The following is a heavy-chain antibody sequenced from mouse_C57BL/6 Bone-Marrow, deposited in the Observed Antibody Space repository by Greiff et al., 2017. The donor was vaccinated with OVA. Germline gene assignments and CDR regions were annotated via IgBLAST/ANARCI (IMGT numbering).Heavy chain of an antibody. CDR3: ARDIYDCDDYAMDY. D-gene: IGHD2-4*01. Sequence: EVKLMESGGGLVQSGRSLRLSCATSGFTFSDFYMEWVRQAPGKGLEWIAASRNKANDYTTAYSSSVKGRFIVSRDTSQSILYLQMNALRAEDTAIYYCARDIYDCDDYAMDYWGQGTSLTVSS. CDR1: GFTFSDFY. J-gene: IGHJ4*01. CDR2: SRNKANDYTT. V-gene: IGHV7-1*01.